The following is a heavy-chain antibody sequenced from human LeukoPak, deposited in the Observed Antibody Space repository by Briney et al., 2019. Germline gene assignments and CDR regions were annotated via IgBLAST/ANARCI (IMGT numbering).Heavy chain of an antibody. CDR2: ISGSGDTT. CDR1: GFTFSSYA. CDR3: AKDTSAWWYHRAYMDV. D-gene: IGHD2-15*01. V-gene: IGHV3-23*01. Sequence: GGSLRLSCAASGFTFSSYAMSWVRQAPGGGLEGGSEISGSGDTTYHADSVKGRFTISRDNSENRLSLQMDSLRVKDTAVYFCAKDTSAWWYHRAYMDVWGKGTTVTVSS. J-gene: IGHJ6*03.